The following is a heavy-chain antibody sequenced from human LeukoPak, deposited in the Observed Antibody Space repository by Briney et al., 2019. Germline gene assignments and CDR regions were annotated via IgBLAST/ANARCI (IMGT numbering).Heavy chain of an antibody. CDR2: IRQVGSEK. CDR3: ARASVSLRYFDWYENGAFDI. V-gene: IGHV3-7*01. D-gene: IGHD3-9*01. CDR1: GFTFSSYW. J-gene: IGHJ3*02. Sequence: GGSLRLSCAASGFTFSSYWMSWVRQAPGKGLEWVANIRQVGSEKYYVDSVKGRFTISRDNAKNSLYLQMNSLRAEDTAVYYCARASVSLRYFDWYENGAFDIWGQGTMVTVSS.